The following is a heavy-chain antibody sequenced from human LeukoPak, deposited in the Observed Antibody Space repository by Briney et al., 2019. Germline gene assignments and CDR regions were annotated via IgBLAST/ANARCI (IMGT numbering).Heavy chain of an antibody. Sequence: SVKVSCKASGGTFSSYAISWVRQAPGQGLEWMGGIIPIFGTANYAQKFQGRVTITADESTSTAYMELSSLRSEDTAVYYCARRNIAISGYCSGGSCYGETTWFDPWGQGTLVTVSS. CDR1: GGTFSSYA. CDR3: ARRNIAISGYCSGGSCYGETTWFDP. V-gene: IGHV1-69*13. CDR2: IIPIFGTA. D-gene: IGHD2-15*01. J-gene: IGHJ5*02.